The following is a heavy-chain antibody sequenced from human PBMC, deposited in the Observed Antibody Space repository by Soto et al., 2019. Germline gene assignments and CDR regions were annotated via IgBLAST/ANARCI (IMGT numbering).Heavy chain of an antibody. V-gene: IGHV4-31*03. D-gene: IGHD1-7*01. CDR2: IHYRGSS. CDR3: ARIYPGIIGTFDY. Sequence: TLSLTCSVSGASITSGSFYWGWIRQFPGKGLEWIGYIHYRGSSNYNPSLKSRLHISVDTSQNQFSLKLTSLTAADTAVYYCARIYPGIIGTFDYWGQGTLVTVSS. J-gene: IGHJ4*02. CDR1: GASITSGSFY.